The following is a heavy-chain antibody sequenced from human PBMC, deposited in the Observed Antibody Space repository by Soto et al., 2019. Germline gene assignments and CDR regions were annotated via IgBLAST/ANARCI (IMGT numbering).Heavy chain of an antibody. Sequence: TGGSLRLSCAASGFTFSTYAMTWVRQAPGKGLEWVSAISASGGSTYYADSVKGRFTISRDNSKNTLYLQMNSLRAEDTAVYYCAKTANGWFSAFDIWGQGTMVTVSS. CDR2: ISASGGST. CDR3: AKTANGWFSAFDI. D-gene: IGHD6-19*01. CDR1: GFTFSTYA. V-gene: IGHV3-23*01. J-gene: IGHJ3*02.